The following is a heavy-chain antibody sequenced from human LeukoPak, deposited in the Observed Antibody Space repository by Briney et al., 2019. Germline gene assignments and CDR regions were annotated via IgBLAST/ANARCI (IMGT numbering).Heavy chain of an antibody. D-gene: IGHD3-16*01. CDR2: ISGSGGST. V-gene: IGHV3-23*01. J-gene: IGHJ4*02. CDR1: GFTFSSYG. CDR3: AKRLNYYFDY. Sequence: GGSLRLSCAASGFTFSSYGMSWVRQAPGKGLEWVSAISGSGGSTYYANSVKGRFTISRDNSKNTLYLQMNSLRAEDTAVYYCAKRLNYYFDYWGQGTLVTVSS.